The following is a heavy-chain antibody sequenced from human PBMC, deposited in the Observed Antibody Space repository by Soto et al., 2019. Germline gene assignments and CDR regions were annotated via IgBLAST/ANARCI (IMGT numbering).Heavy chain of an antibody. V-gene: IGHV1-2*02. CDR3: ARAIIVHGHDNYGLDV. J-gene: IGHJ6*02. Sequence: ASVKVSCKASGYSLRANYIHWVRQAPGRGLEWMGWINPNSSGTVYAQNFQGRVLMTRDTSLTTAYMQLNRLTSDDTAIYFCARAIIVHGHDNYGLDVWGQGTTVTVSS. CDR2: INPNSSGT. D-gene: IGHD3-22*01. CDR1: GYSLRANY.